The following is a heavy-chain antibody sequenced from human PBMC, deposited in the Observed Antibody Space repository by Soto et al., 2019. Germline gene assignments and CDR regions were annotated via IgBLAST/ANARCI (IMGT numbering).Heavy chain of an antibody. V-gene: IGHV1-18*01. CDR2: ISAYNGNT. CDR1: GYTFTSYG. D-gene: IGHD2-2*01. J-gene: IGHJ5*02. Sequence: GASVKVSCKASGYTFTSYGISWVRQAPGQGLEWMGWISAYNGNTNYAQKLQGRVTMTTDTSTSTAYMELSSLRSEDTAVYYCARVPRYSYDIVAVPAVMFDDWFDPWGQGTLVTVSS. CDR3: ARVPRYSYDIVAVPAVMFDDWFDP.